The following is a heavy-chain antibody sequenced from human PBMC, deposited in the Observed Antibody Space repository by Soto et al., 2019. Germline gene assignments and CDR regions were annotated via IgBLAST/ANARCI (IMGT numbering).Heavy chain of an antibody. J-gene: IGHJ5*02. Sequence: QVQLVQSGAEVKKPGASVKVSCKASGYTFTGYYMHWVRQAPGQGLEWMGWINPNSGGTNYAQKFQCRVTMTRDTSISTAYMELSRLRSDDTAVYYCARGTEMATIIAWFDPWGQGTLVTVSS. CDR3: ARGTEMATIIAWFDP. D-gene: IGHD5-12*01. V-gene: IGHV1-2*02. CDR2: INPNSGGT. CDR1: GYTFTGYY.